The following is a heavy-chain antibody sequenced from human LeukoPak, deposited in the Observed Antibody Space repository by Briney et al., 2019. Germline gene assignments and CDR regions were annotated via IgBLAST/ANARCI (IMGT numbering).Heavy chain of an antibody. CDR1: GFTFSSYS. J-gene: IGHJ4*02. CDR2: ISESGSGT. CDR3: AKDIAQGYTFGSIEQDY. V-gene: IGHV3-23*01. D-gene: IGHD5-18*01. Sequence: GGSLRLSCAASGFTFSSYSMNWVRQAPGKRLEWVSAISESGSGTYYADSVKGRFTISRDNSKDTLSLQMNSLRAEDTAVYYCAKDIAQGYTFGSIEQDYWGQGTLVTVS.